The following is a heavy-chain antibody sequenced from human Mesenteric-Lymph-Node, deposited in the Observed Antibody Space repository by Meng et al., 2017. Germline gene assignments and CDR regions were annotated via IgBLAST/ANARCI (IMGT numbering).Heavy chain of an antibody. CDR1: GGPMGIGNYY. Sequence: VPLLDSGPALCDPPQPLPLPGTVSGGPMGIGNYYWSWIRQPPGKGLEWIGYIHHSGSAYYNPSLKSRVSISVDTSKNQFSLNLNSMTAADTAVYYCASGRKYCSSTSCYGQFDYWGQGTLVTVSS. CDR3: ASGRKYCSSTSCYGQFDY. V-gene: IGHV4-30-4*01. D-gene: IGHD2-2*01. CDR2: IHHSGSA. J-gene: IGHJ4*02.